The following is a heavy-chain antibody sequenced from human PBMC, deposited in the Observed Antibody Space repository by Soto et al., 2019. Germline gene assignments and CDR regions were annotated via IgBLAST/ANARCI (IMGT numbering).Heavy chain of an antibody. CDR3: ACVTSRGGGMDV. CDR2: MNPNSGNT. D-gene: IGHD3-16*01. Sequence: QVQLVQSGAEVKKPGASVKVSCKASGYTFSPYDINWVRQATGQGLEWMGWMNPNSGNTDYAQKLQGRVTMTREKYIRTAYMELSSLRSEATAVYCCACVTSRGGGMDVWGQGTTVTVCS. CDR1: GYTFSPYD. V-gene: IGHV1-8*01. J-gene: IGHJ6*02.